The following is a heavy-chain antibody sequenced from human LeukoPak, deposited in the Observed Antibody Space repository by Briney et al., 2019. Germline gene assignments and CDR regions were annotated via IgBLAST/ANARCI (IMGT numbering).Heavy chain of an antibody. CDR2: INQDGSEK. CDR1: GFSFSSYW. V-gene: IGHV3-7*01. CDR3: ARGSGSFDP. D-gene: IGHD2-15*01. Sequence: PGGSLRLSCAASGFSFSSYWLSWVCQAQGKGLEWVANINQDGSEKYYVDSVKGRFTISRDNAKNSLYLQMNSLRVEDTAVYYCARGSGSFDPWGQGTLVTVSS. J-gene: IGHJ5*02.